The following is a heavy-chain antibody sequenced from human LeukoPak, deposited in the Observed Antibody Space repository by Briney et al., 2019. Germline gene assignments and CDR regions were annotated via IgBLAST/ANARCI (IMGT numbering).Heavy chain of an antibody. Sequence: ASVKVSCKASGYTFTSYGISWVRQAPGQGLEWMGWISAYNGNTNYAQKLQGRVTMTTDTSTSTAYMELRSLRSDDTAVYYCAARGYYDSSAYAFDIWGQGTMVTVSS. V-gene: IGHV1-18*01. CDR1: GYTFTSYG. CDR2: ISAYNGNT. J-gene: IGHJ3*02. CDR3: AARGYYDSSAYAFDI. D-gene: IGHD3-22*01.